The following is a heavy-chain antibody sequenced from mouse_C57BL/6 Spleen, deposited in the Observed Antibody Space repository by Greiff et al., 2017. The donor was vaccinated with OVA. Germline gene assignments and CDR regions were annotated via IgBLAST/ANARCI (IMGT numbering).Heavy chain of an antibody. Sequence: QVQLKQSGAELVRPGSSVKLSCKASGYTFTSYWMDWVKQRPGQGLEWIGNIYPSDSETHYNQKFKDKATLTVDKSSSTAYMQLSSLTSEDSAVYYCARVYYGHGGFAYWGQGTLVTVSA. D-gene: IGHD2-2*01. J-gene: IGHJ3*01. CDR1: GYTFTSYW. V-gene: IGHV1-61*01. CDR2: IYPSDSET. CDR3: ARVYYGHGGFAY.